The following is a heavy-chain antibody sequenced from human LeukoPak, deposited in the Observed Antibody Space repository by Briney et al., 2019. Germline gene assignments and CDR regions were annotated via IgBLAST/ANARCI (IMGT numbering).Heavy chain of an antibody. CDR3: ARYYGSGSYIVPDYYYYGMDV. V-gene: IGHV4-59*08. D-gene: IGHD3-10*01. CDR1: GGSISSYY. CDR2: IYYSGST. Sequence: PSETLSLTCTASGGSISSYYWSWIRQPPGKGLEWIGYIYYSGSTNYNPSLKSRVTISVDTSKNQFSLKLSSVTAADTAVYYCARYYGSGSYIVPDYYYYGMDVWGQGTTVTVSS. J-gene: IGHJ6*02.